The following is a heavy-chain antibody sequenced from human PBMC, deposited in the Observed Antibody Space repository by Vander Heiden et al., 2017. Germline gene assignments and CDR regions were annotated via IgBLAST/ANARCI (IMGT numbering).Heavy chain of an antibody. V-gene: IGHV1-69*01. CDR3: GGKLPRGGLFDY. CDR2: IIPIFGTA. Sequence: QVQLVQSGAEVKKPGSSVKVSCKASGGTFSSYAISWVRQAPGQGLEWMGGIIPIFGTANYAQKFQGRVTITADESTSTAYMELSSLRSEDAAVYYCGGKLPRGGLFDYWGQGTLVTVSS. J-gene: IGHJ4*02. CDR1: GGTFSSYA. D-gene: IGHD1-26*01.